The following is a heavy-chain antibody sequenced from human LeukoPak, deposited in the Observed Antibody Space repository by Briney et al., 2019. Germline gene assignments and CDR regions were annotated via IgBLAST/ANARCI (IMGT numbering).Heavy chain of an antibody. CDR1: GGSISSYY. CDR2: ISTSGST. V-gene: IGHV4-4*07. J-gene: IGHJ6*03. CDR3: AGVGYYYYYMDV. Sequence: SETLSLTCTVSGGSISSYYWSWIRQPAGKGLESIGHISTSGSTNYNPSLKSRVTMSVDTSKNQFSLKLSSVTAADTAVYYCAGVGYYYYYMDVWGKGTTVTISS.